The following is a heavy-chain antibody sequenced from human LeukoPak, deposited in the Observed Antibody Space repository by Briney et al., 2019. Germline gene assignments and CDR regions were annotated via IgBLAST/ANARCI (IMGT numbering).Heavy chain of an antibody. Sequence: GGSLRLSCAVSGFTFSSYSMNWVRQAPGKGLEWVSSISSSSSYIYYADSVKGRFTISRDNAKNSLYLQMNSLRAEGTAVYYCARLIAAAGTSWFDPWGQGTRVTVSS. D-gene: IGHD6-13*01. CDR2: ISSSSSYI. V-gene: IGHV3-21*01. CDR3: ARLIAAAGTSWFDP. J-gene: IGHJ5*02. CDR1: GFTFSSYS.